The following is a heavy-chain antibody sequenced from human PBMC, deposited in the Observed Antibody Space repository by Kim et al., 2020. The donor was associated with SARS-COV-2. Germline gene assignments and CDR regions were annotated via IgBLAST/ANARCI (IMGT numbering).Heavy chain of an antibody. Sequence: ASVKVSCKASGYTFTSYATHWVRQAPGQRLEWMGWINAGNGNTKYSQKFQGRVTITRDTSASTAYMELSSLRSEDTAVYYCARRCGNGSGSYYYDYWGQGTLVTVSS. CDR1: GYTFTSYA. CDR3: ARRCGNGSGSYYYDY. J-gene: IGHJ4*02. CDR2: INAGNGNT. D-gene: IGHD3-10*01. V-gene: IGHV1-3*01.